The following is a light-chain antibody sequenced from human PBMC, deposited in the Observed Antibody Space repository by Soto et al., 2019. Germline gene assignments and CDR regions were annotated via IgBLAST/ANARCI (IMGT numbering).Light chain of an antibody. CDR1: QSLAYSDGNTY. CDR3: MQGTHWPPYT. Sequence: DVVMTQSPLSLPVTLGQPASISCRSSQSLAYSDGNTYLNWFQQRPGQSPRRLIYKVSNRDSGVPDRFSGSGSGPDFTLKISRVEAEDVGVYYCMQGTHWPPYTCGQGTKLEIK. CDR2: KVS. J-gene: IGKJ2*01. V-gene: IGKV2-30*01.